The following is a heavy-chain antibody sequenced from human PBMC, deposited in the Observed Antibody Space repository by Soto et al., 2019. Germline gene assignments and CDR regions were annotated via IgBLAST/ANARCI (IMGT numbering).Heavy chain of an antibody. CDR3: ARVATYSSGWWFDY. J-gene: IGHJ4*02. D-gene: IGHD6-19*01. CDR1: GGSISSYY. CDR2: IYYSGST. Sequence: NPSETLSLTCTVSGGSISSYYWSWIRQPPGKGLEWIGYIYYSGSTNYNPSLKSRVTISVDTSKNQFSLKLSSVTAADTAVYYCARVATYSSGWWFDYWGQGTLVTVSS. V-gene: IGHV4-59*01.